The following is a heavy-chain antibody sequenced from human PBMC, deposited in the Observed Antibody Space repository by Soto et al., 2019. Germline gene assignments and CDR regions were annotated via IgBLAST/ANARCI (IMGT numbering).Heavy chain of an antibody. J-gene: IGHJ4*02. CDR1: GFTFRDYY. V-gene: IGHV3-11*01. Sequence: QVQLVXSGGGLVKPXGSLRLSCAASGFTFRDYYMSWIRQAPGKGLECISYIGSSGDTKFYADSVKGXFXXXXXXXXXXXXXXXXXXXXXXXXXXXXXXXXXXRXXXXFGVXTXGXFDFWGQGTLVXV. CDR2: IGSSGDTK. D-gene: IGHD3-3*01. CDR3: XXXXXXRXXXXFGVXTXGXFDF.